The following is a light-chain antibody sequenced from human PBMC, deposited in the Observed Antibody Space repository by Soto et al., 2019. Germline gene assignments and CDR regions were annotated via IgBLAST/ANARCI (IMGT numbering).Light chain of an antibody. CDR3: QQDNSYSPYT. CDR1: QSISSW. J-gene: IGKJ2*01. Sequence: DIQMTQSPSTLSASVGDRVTITCRASQSISSWLAWYQQKPGKAPKLLIYDASSLESGVPSRFSGSGSGTEFTLNISSLQPDDFATYYCQQDNSYSPYTFGQGTKLEIK. V-gene: IGKV1-5*01. CDR2: DAS.